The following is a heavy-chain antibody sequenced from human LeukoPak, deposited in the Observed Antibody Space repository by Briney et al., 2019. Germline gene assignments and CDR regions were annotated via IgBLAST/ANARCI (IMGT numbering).Heavy chain of an antibody. CDR3: ARGESNYDILTDYLDY. CDR2: INPSGGST. V-gene: IGHV1-46*03. D-gene: IGHD3-9*01. Sequence: ASVKVSCKASGYTFTSYYMHWVRQAPGQGLEWMGIINPSGGSTSYAQKFQGRVTMTRDTSTSTVYMELSSLRSEDTAVFYCARGESNYDILTDYLDYWGQGTLVTVSS. J-gene: IGHJ4*02. CDR1: GYTFTSYY.